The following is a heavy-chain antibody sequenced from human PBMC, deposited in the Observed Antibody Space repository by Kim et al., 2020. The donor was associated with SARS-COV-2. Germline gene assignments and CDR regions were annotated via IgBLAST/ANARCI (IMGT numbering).Heavy chain of an antibody. D-gene: IGHD2-2*01. CDR1: GFTFSSYW. J-gene: IGHJ3*02. CDR3: ARDIVVVPAAISYDAFDI. CDR2: IKQDGSEK. Sequence: GGSLRLSCAASGFTFSSYWMSWVRQAPGKGLEWVANIKQDGSEKYYVDSVKGRFTISRDNAKNSLYLQMNSLRAEDTAVYYCARDIVVVPAAISYDAFDIWGQGTMVTVSS. V-gene: IGHV3-7*03.